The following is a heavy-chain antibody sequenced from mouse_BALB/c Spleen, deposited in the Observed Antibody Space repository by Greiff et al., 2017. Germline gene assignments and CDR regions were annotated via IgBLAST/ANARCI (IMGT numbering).Heavy chain of an antibody. Sequence: EGQLQQSGAELVKPGASVKLSCTASGFNIKDTYMHWVKQRPEQGLEWIGRIDPANGNTKYDPKFQGKATITADTSSNTAYLQLSSLTSEDTAVYYCAREIRDYGLYAMDYWGQGTSVTVSS. J-gene: IGHJ4*01. CDR1: GFNIKDTY. CDR2: IDPANGNT. CDR3: AREIRDYGLYAMDY. D-gene: IGHD1-2*01. V-gene: IGHV14-3*02.